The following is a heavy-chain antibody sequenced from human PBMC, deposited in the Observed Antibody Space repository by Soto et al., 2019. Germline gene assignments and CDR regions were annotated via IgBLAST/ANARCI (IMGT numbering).Heavy chain of an antibody. V-gene: IGHV3-13*01. J-gene: IGHJ6*02. CDR3: ARGYYRSGFYHYGVGV. Sequence: EVQLVESGGGLVQPGGSLRLSCAASGFIFRSYDMLWVRQSPGKGLEWVSAIGSAGDTYYLASVKGRFTISRDNAKNSLYLQMNNMRAEDTAVYYCARGYYRSGFYHYGVGVWGQGATVTVSS. D-gene: IGHD3-10*01. CDR1: GFIFRSYD. CDR2: IGSAGDT.